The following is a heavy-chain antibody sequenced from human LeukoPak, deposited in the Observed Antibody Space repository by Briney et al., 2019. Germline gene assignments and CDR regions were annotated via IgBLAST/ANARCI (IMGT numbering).Heavy chain of an antibody. V-gene: IGHV3-48*02. J-gene: IGHJ4*02. Sequence: GGSLTLSCAASGYTFSSYSMNWVRQAPGKAREWISHITSSNTIYYADSVKGRFTISRDNDMNSLYLQMNSLTDEDTAMYYCARFLRNYWYSDYWGQGTLVTVSS. CDR3: ARFLRNYWYSDY. CDR2: ITSSNTI. D-gene: IGHD1-7*01. CDR1: GYTFSSYS.